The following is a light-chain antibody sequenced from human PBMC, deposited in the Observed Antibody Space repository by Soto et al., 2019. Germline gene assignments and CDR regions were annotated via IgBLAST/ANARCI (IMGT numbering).Light chain of an antibody. CDR2: DAS. V-gene: IGKV3-11*01. CDR1: QSLDTD. Sequence: EPVLTQSPFTLSLSPGERATLSCRASQSLDTDLVWYQQKPGQAPRLLIYDASNRAAGIPARFSGSGSGTDFTLTISSLEPEDFAVYFCQQRDSWPLTFGGGTKVEI. CDR3: QQRDSWPLT. J-gene: IGKJ4*01.